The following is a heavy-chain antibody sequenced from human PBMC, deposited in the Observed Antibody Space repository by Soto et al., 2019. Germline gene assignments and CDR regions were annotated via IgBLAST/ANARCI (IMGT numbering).Heavy chain of an antibody. CDR2: LKYDGSEE. J-gene: IGHJ4*02. CDR1: GFTFSSYW. CDR3: AGLPRTNPCV. V-gene: IGHV3-7*01. Sequence: EVQLVESGGGLDQSGGSLRLSCAASGFTFSSYWMNWVRQVPGKGLEWVAKLKYDGSEEYYVDSVKGRFTISRDNAKNSLYLQMNSLRAEDTAVYYCAGLPRTNPCVWGQGTLVTVSS.